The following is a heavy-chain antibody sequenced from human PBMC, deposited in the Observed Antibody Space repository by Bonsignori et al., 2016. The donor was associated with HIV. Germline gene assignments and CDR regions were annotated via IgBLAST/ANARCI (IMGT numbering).Heavy chain of an antibody. CDR1: GGSISSSSYY. V-gene: IGHV4-39*07. CDR2: IYYSGST. J-gene: IGHJ6*03. D-gene: IGHD2-2*01. Sequence: SETLSLTCTVSGGSISSSSYYWGWIRQPPGKGLEWIGSIYYSGSTYYNPSLKSRVTISVDTSKNQFSLKLSSVTAADMAVYYCARGQLPNLYYYYYYYMDVWGKGTTVTVSS. CDR3: ARGQLPNLYYYYYYYMDV.